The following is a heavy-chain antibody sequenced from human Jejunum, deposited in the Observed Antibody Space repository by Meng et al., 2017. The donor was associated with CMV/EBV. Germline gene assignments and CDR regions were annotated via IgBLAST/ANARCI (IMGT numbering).Heavy chain of an antibody. CDR2: MYPNSGGT. V-gene: IGHV1-2*02. CDR3: ATVTYSDYDDFDY. D-gene: IGHD5-12*01. J-gene: IGHJ4*02. Sequence: KASGYRFTGHYIHWVRQAPGQGLEWMGWMYPNSGGTNYAQKFQGRVAMTRDTSISTAYMELSRLRSDDTAIYYCATVTYSDYDDFDYWGQGTLVTVSS. CDR1: GYRFTGHY.